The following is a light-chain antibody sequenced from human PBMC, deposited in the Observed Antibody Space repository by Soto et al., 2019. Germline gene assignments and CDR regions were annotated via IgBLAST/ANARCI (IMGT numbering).Light chain of an antibody. CDR1: QSVSSD. V-gene: IGKV3-15*01. J-gene: IGKJ1*01. CDR2: GAS. Sequence: DIGITQSPSTLSVSPGERATLSCRASQSVSSDLAWYQHKPGQAPRLLIYGASTRATGTPARFSGSGSGTEFTLTISRLEPEDFAVYYCQQYGSSPETFGQGPRWIS. CDR3: QQYGSSPET.